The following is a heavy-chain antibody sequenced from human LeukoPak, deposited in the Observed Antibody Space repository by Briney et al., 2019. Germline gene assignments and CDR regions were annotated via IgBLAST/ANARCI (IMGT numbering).Heavy chain of an antibody. D-gene: IGHD3-3*01. V-gene: IGHV4-39*01. CDR3: AKTYYDFWSGYYSY. Sequence: SETLSLTCTVSGGSISSSYYYWGWIRQPPGKGLEWIGSIYSSGSTYYNPSLKSRVTISVDTSKNQFSLKLTSVTAADTAVYYCAKTYYDFWSGYYSYWGQGTLVTVSS. J-gene: IGHJ4*02. CDR1: GGSISSSYYY. CDR2: IYSSGST.